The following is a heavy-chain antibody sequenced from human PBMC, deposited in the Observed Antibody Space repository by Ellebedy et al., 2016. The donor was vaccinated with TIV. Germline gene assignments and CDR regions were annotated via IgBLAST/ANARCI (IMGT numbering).Heavy chain of an antibody. Sequence: GESLKISXEVSGFTFSSFWMNWVRQAPGKGLEWVALITYDGRIGEYADSVKGRFTISRDKSKNTVSLQMDSLRIEDTAVYYCVRDRVGGFDHWGQGTLVTVSS. CDR2: ITYDGRIG. V-gene: IGHV3-30*03. CDR1: GFTFSSFW. CDR3: VRDRVGGFDH. J-gene: IGHJ5*02. D-gene: IGHD1-26*01.